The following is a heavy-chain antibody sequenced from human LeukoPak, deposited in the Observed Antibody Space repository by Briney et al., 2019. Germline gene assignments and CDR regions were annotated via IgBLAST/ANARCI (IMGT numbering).Heavy chain of an antibody. V-gene: IGHV1-2*02. CDR2: INPNSGGT. Sequence: ASVKVSCKASGYTFSGYYMHWGRQAPGQGREWLGWINPNSGGTNYAQKFQGRVTMTRDTSISTAYMELSRLRSDDTAVYDCARVDWNDVLRFDPWGQGTLVTVSS. CDR3: ARVDWNDVLRFDP. D-gene: IGHD1-1*01. J-gene: IGHJ5*02. CDR1: GYTFSGYY.